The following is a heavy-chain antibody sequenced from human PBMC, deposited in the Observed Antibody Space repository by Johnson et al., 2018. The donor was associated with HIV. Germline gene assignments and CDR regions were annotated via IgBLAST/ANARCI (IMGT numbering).Heavy chain of an antibody. CDR3: ARDPYGSGTDVAVDI. CDR1: GFTFSSYE. Sequence: VQLVESGGGLVQPGGSLRLSCAASGFTFSSYEMNWVRQAPWKGLEWVSYISGSGNSIYYADSVKGRFTISRDNAKNSLYMQMNSLRAEDTAVYYCARDPYGSGTDVAVDIWGQGTMVIVSS. D-gene: IGHD3-10*01. J-gene: IGHJ3*02. V-gene: IGHV3-48*03. CDR2: ISGSGNSI.